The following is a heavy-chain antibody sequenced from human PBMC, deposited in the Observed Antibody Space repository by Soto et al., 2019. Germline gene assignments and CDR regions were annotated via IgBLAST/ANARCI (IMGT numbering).Heavy chain of an antibody. D-gene: IGHD2-8*01. CDR1: GFTFSDYA. CDR3: AKGMLGSLYDGMDL. CDR2: LSGSGIST. J-gene: IGHJ6*02. V-gene: IGHV3-23*01. Sequence: GGSLRLSCAASGFTFSDYAMNWVRQAPGKGLGWVSTLSGSGISTYDADFVKGRFTISRDNSKNMLFLQMTSLRAEDTGIYLCAKGMLGSLYDGMDLWGQGTQVTVSS.